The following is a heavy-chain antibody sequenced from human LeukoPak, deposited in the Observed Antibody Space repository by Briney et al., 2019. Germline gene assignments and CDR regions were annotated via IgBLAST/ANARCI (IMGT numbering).Heavy chain of an antibody. D-gene: IGHD3-22*01. CDR2: ISNNGGST. V-gene: IGHV3-64*01. J-gene: IGHJ4*02. CDR1: GFTFSSYA. Sequence: GGSLRLSCAASGFTFSSYAMHWVRQAPGKGLEYASAISNNGGSTYYANSVKGRFTISRDNSKNTLYLQMGSLRAEDMAVYYCAREVYYDSSGYYYDYWGQGTLVTVSS. CDR3: AREVYYDSSGYYYDY.